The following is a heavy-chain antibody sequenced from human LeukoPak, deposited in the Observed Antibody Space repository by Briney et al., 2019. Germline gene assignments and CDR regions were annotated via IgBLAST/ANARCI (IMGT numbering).Heavy chain of an antibody. V-gene: IGHV4-39*07. Sequence: SETLSLTCTVSGGSISSSSYYWGWIRQPPGKGLEWIGEVYPSGSTNYNPSLKSRVTISIDKSKNQFFLKLSSMTAANTAVYYCARDTGGRGRLDAFDIWGQGTMVTVSS. J-gene: IGHJ3*02. D-gene: IGHD2-8*02. CDR3: ARDTGGRGRLDAFDI. CDR1: GGSISSSSYY. CDR2: VYPSGST.